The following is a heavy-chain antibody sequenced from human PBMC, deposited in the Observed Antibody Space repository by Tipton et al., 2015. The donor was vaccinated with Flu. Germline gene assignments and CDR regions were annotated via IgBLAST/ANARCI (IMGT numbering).Heavy chain of an antibody. CDR3: ARRDYSNYVSDPKNWFDP. CDR2: INDRGST. J-gene: IGHJ5*02. V-gene: IGHV4-34*01. D-gene: IGHD4-11*01. Sequence: GLVKPSETLSLTCGVSGASLSGYSWTWIRQPPGKGLEWIGEINDRGSTNYNPSLKSRVTISVDTSKNQFSLKLTSVTAADTGVYYCARRDYSNYVSDPKNWFDPWGQGTLVTVSS. CDR1: GASLSGYS.